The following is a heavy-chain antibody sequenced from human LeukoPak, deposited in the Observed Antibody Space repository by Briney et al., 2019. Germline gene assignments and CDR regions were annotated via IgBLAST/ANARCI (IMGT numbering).Heavy chain of an antibody. D-gene: IGHD5-24*01. CDR1: GGSFSGYY. CDR2: INHSGST. CDR3: ARGLREMASLRPPYCMDV. V-gene: IGHV4-34*01. Sequence: SETLSLTCAVYGGSFSGYYWSWIRQPPGKGLEWIGEINHSGSTNYNPSLKSRVTISVDTSKNQFSLKLSSVTAADTAVYYCARGLREMASLRPPYCMDVWGKGTTVTVSS. J-gene: IGHJ6*03.